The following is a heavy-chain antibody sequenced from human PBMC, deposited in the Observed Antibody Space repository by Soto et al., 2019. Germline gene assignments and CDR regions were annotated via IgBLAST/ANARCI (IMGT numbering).Heavy chain of an antibody. Sequence: GGSLRLSCASSGFTFSTYGMSWVRQAPGKWLEWVSSVSYTGETTYYADSVKGRFTISRDNSKSTVYLELNNLSAEDTAVYHCAKNQGVELVPLATVYWFDPWGQGSVVTVSS. D-gene: IGHD1-26*01. CDR2: VSYTGETT. CDR1: GFTFSTYG. CDR3: AKNQGVELVPLATVYWFDP. V-gene: IGHV3-23*01. J-gene: IGHJ5*02.